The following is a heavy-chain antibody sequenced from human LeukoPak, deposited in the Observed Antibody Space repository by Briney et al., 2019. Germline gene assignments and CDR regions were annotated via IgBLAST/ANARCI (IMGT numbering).Heavy chain of an antibody. J-gene: IGHJ4*02. CDR1: GFTVSSNY. CDR2: IYSGGST. D-gene: IGHD3-10*01. CDR3: AREANYGSGSYFFDY. V-gene: IGHV3-53*01. Sequence: GGSLRLSCAASGFTVSSNYMSWVRQAPGKGLEWVSVIYSGGSTYYADSVKGRFTISRDNSKNTLYLQMNSLRAEDTAVYYCAREANYGSGSYFFDYWGQGTLVTVSS.